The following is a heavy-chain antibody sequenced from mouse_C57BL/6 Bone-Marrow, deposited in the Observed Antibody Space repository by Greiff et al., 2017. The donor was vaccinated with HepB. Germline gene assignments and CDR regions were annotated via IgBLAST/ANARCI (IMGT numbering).Heavy chain of an antibody. V-gene: IGHV1-64*01. D-gene: IGHD1-1*01. Sequence: VKLQQPGAELVKPGASVKLSCKASGYTFTSYWMHWVKQRPGQGLEWIGMIHPNSGSTNYNEKFKSKATLTVDKSSSTAYMQLSSLTSEDSAVYDCASPYGSSLYYAMDYWGQGTSVTVSS. CDR2: IHPNSGST. J-gene: IGHJ4*01. CDR3: ASPYGSSLYYAMDY. CDR1: GYTFTSYW.